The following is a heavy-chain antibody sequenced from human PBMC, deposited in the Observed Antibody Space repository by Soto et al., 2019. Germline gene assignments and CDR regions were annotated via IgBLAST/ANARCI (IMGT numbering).Heavy chain of an antibody. CDR2: ISGSGGYT. CDR3: AKDSHPPFPRMDV. V-gene: IGHV3-23*01. CDR1: GFTFFAYA. Sequence: GGSLRLSCAASGFTFFAYAMTWVRQAPGKGLEWVSTISGSGGYTYYADSVKGRVTISRDSSKNTLYLEIHSLRAEDTAIYYCAKDSHPPFPRMDVCGQGTTLTVSS. J-gene: IGHJ6*02.